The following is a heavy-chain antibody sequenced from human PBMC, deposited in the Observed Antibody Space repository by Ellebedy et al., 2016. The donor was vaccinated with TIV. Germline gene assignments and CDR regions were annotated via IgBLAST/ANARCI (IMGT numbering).Heavy chain of an antibody. V-gene: IGHV1-2*02. CDR1: GYVFTDYH. J-gene: IGHJ6*02. Sequence: AASVKVSCKASGYVFTDYHIHWVLQAPGQGLEWMGWINHNSGGTNNAQKFQGRVTMTRDTSISTVYMELSRLRSDDTAIYYCERERITMVAGYFGMDVWGQGTTVTVSS. D-gene: IGHD3-10*01. CDR2: INHNSGGT. CDR3: ERERITMVAGYFGMDV.